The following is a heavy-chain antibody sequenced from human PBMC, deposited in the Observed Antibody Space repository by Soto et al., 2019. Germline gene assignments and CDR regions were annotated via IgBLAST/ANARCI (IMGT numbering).Heavy chain of an antibody. CDR3: ARRRSGDDFWSGYYPNYYYGMDV. J-gene: IGHJ6*02. D-gene: IGHD3-3*01. CDR2: IYYSGST. CDR1: GGSISSSSYY. V-gene: IGHV4-39*01. Sequence: SETLSLTCTVSGGSISSSSYYWGWIRQPPGKGLEWIGSIYYSGSTYYNPSLKSRVTISVDTSKNQFSLKLSSVTAADTAVYYCARRRSGDDFWSGYYPNYYYGMDVWGQGTTVTVSS.